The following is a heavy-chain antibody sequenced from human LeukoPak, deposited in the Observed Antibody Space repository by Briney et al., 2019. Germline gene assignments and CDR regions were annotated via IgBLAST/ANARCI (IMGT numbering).Heavy chain of an antibody. CDR1: GGSISSYH. D-gene: IGHD5-18*01. J-gene: IGHJ4*02. V-gene: IGHV4-4*07. Sequence: PSETLSLTCTVSGGSISSYHWSWIRQPAGKGLEWIGHININEGPKYNPSLRSRVTMSADTSRNQYSPKLSSVTAADTAVYYCARDGNSYGPDFDYWGQGTLVTVSS. CDR3: ARDGNSYGPDFDY. CDR2: ININEGP.